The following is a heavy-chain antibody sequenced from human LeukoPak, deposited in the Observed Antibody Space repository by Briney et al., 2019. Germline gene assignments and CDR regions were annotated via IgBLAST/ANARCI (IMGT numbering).Heavy chain of an antibody. J-gene: IGHJ3*02. CDR2: ICYDGSNK. Sequence: PGGSLRLSCAASGFTFSSYGMHWVRQAPGKGLEWVAVICYDGSNKYYADSVKGRFTISRDNSKNTLYLQMNSLRAEDTAVYYCAKDLVRMRGYYDSSLGAFDIWGQGTMVTVSS. V-gene: IGHV3-33*06. CDR3: AKDLVRMRGYYDSSLGAFDI. D-gene: IGHD3-22*01. CDR1: GFTFSSYG.